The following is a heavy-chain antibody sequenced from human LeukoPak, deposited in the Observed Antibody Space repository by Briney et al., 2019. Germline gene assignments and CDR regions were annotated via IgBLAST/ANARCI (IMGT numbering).Heavy chain of an antibody. V-gene: IGHV3-66*01. CDR3: AKSGYNRFDY. D-gene: IGHD5-24*01. J-gene: IGHJ4*02. CDR2: IYSGGST. CDR1: EFSVGSNY. Sequence: GGSLRLSCAASEFSVGSNYMTWVRQAPGKGLEWVSLIYSGGSTYYADSVKGRFTISRDNSKNTLYLQMNSLRAEDTAVYYCAKSGYNRFDYWGQGTLVTVSP.